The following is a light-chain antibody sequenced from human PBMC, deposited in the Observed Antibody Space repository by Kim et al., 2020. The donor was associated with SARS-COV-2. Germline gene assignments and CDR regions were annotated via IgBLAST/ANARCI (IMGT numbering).Light chain of an antibody. CDR1: SSDVGGHNH. Sequence: QSALTQPPSASGSPGQSVTISCTGTSSDVGGHNHVSWYQQHPGKAAKLMIYEVSKRPSGVSDRFSGSKSGNTASLTVSGLQAEDEADYYCSSYAGSNIHRVFGGGTQLTVL. CDR2: EVS. CDR3: SSYAGSNIHRV. V-gene: IGLV2-8*01. J-gene: IGLJ3*02.